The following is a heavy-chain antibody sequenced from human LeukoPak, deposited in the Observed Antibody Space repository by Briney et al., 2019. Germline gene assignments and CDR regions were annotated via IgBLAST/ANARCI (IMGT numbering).Heavy chain of an antibody. CDR1: GLTFSNAW. CDR2: ISSNGGST. Sequence: GGSLRLSCAASGLTFSNAWMTWVRQAPGKGLDYVSAISSNGGSTYYANSVKGRFTISRDNSKNTLYLHMGSLRAEDMAVYYCARESYSSSWTFDYWGQGTLVTVSS. J-gene: IGHJ4*02. V-gene: IGHV3-64*01. CDR3: ARESYSSSWTFDY. D-gene: IGHD6-13*01.